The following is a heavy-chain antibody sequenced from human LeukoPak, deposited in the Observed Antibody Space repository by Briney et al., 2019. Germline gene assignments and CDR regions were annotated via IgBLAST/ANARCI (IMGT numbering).Heavy chain of an antibody. D-gene: IGHD4-23*01. J-gene: IGHJ4*02. Sequence: SETLSLTCTVSGGSISSYYWSWIRQPPGQGLEWIGYIYYSGSTNYNPSLKSRVTISVDTSKNQFSLKLSSVTAADTAVYYCARDPSGGNSFDYWGQGTLVTVSS. V-gene: IGHV4-59*01. CDR2: IYYSGST. CDR3: ARDPSGGNSFDY. CDR1: GGSISSYY.